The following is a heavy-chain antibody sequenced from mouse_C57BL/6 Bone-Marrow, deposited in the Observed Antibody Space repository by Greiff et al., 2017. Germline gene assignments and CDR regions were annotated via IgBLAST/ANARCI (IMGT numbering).Heavy chain of an antibody. CDR3: APIYSNLFYWYFDV. V-gene: IGHV1-64*01. D-gene: IGHD2-5*01. Sequence: QVQLKQPGAELVKPGASVKLSCKASGYTFTSYWMHWVKQRPGQGLEWIGMIHPNSGSTNYNEKFKSKATLTVDKSSSTAYMQLSSLTSEDPAVYYCAPIYSNLFYWYFDVWGTGTTVTVSS. J-gene: IGHJ1*03. CDR2: IHPNSGST. CDR1: GYTFTSYW.